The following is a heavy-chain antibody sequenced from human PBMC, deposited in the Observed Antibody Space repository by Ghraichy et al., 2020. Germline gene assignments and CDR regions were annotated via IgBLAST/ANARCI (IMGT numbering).Heavy chain of an antibody. D-gene: IGHD3-10*01. J-gene: IGHJ4*02. V-gene: IGHV4-4*07. Sequence: SETLSLTCTVSGGSIYSFYWSWLRQPAGKGPEWLGRIYPSGSTNYNPSLGSRITMSVDMSKNQFSLKLTSVTAADTAMYYCARDTYGHFWGQGTLVTVSS. CDR1: GGSIYSFY. CDR2: IYPSGST. CDR3: ARDTYGHF.